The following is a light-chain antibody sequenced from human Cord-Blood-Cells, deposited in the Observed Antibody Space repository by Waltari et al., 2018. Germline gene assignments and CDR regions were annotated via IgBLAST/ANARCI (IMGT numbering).Light chain of an antibody. J-gene: IGKJ2*01. CDR3: QQYYSYPYT. CDR1: QGISSY. Sequence: AIRITQSPSSLSASTGDRVTITCRASQGISSYLAWYQQKPEKAPKLLIYAASTLQSGVPSRFSGSGSGTDFTLTISCLQSEDFATYYCQQYYSYPYTFGQGTKLEIK. V-gene: IGKV1-8*01. CDR2: AAS.